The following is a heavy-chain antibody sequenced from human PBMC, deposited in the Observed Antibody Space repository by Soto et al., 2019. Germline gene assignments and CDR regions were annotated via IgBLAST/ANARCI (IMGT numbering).Heavy chain of an antibody. CDR1: GGSISSSSYY. V-gene: IGHV4-39*01. CDR2: IYYSGST. J-gene: IGHJ4*02. D-gene: IGHD3-16*02. CDR3: ARQFDYIWGSYRCPFDY. Sequence: SETLSLSCTVSGGSISSSSYYWGWIRQPPGKGLEWIGSIYYSGSTYYNPSLKSRVTISVDTSKNQFSLKLSSVTAADTAVYYCARQFDYIWGSYRCPFDYWGQRTLVTVSS.